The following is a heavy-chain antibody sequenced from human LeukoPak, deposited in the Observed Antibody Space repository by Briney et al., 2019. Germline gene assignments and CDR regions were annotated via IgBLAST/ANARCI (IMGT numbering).Heavy chain of an antibody. D-gene: IGHD6-13*01. CDR2: ISSSGSTI. CDR1: GFTFSSYE. CDR3: ATQEQQLPLKY. J-gene: IGHJ4*02. V-gene: IGHV3-48*03. Sequence: PGGSLRLSCAASGFTFSSYEMNWVRQAAGKGLEWVSYISSSGSTIYYADSVKGRFTISRDNAKNSLYLQMNSLRAEDTAVYYCATQEQQLPLKYWGQGTLVTVSS.